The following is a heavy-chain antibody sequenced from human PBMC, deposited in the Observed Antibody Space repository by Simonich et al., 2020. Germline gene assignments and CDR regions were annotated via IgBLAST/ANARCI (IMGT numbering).Heavy chain of an antibody. CDR2: IRGSGGST. CDR3: AKDSSLVGATDWFDP. D-gene: IGHD1-26*01. J-gene: IGHJ5*02. Sequence: EVQLLESGGGLVQPGGSLRLSCAASVFTFSSYAMSWVRQAPGKGLEWGSPIRGSGGSTYYADSVKGRFNISRDNSKNTLYLQMNSLRAEDTAVYYCAKDSSLVGATDWFDPWGQGTLVTVSS. CDR1: VFTFSSYA. V-gene: IGHV3-23*01.